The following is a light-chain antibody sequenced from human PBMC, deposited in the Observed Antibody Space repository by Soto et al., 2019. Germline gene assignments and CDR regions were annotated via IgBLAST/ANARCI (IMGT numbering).Light chain of an antibody. CDR3: QQYGGSPPWT. V-gene: IGKV3-20*01. CDR1: HSVDNNY. CDR2: AAS. J-gene: IGKJ1*01. Sequence: EIVLTQSPVTLSLSPGDRATISCRASHSVDNNYLAWYQQKHGQAPRLLIFAASSRATGVPHRFSASGSGTDFTLTISGLEPEDFAVYFCQQYGGSPPWTFGQGTKVDIK.